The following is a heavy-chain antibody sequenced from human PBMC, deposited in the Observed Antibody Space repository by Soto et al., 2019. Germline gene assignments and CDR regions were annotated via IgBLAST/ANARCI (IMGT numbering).Heavy chain of an antibody. Sequence: EVQLVESGGGLIQPGGSLRLYCAASGFTVSSNYMSWVRQAPGKVLEWVSVIYSGGSTYYADSVKGRFTISRDNSKNPRYLQMNSLRAEDTAVYYCARGASGSHLKGLFGYWGQGTLVTVSS. J-gene: IGHJ4*02. CDR3: ARGASGSHLKGLFGY. CDR2: IYSGGST. V-gene: IGHV3-53*01. CDR1: GFTVSSNY. D-gene: IGHD1-26*01.